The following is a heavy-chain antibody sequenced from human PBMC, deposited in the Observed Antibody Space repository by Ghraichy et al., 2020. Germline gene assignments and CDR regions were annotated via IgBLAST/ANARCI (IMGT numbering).Heavy chain of an antibody. D-gene: IGHD3-10*01. CDR3: ARDDPFVRDAFDI. CDR2: ISSSSSYI. Sequence: GGSLRLSCAASGFTLSSYSMNWVRQAPGKGLEWVSSISSSSSYIYYADSVKGRFTITRDNAKNSLYLQMNSLRAEDTAVYYCARDDPFVRDAFDIWGQGTMVTVSS. V-gene: IGHV3-21*01. J-gene: IGHJ3*02. CDR1: GFTLSSYS.